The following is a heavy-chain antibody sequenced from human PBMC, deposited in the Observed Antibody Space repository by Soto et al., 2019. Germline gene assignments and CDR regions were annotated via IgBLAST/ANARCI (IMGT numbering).Heavy chain of an antibody. CDR3: ARDGLTFGGD. D-gene: IGHD3-16*01. V-gene: IGHV3-21*06. CDR2: ISSSSAYI. Sequence: EVHLVEAGGGLVKPGESLTLSCAASGFTFGSFTLNWVRQAPGKGLEWVSSISSSSAYIYYAESVKGRFTISRDNARSTLYLKMNSLRLDATAVYFCARDGLTFGGDWGQGTLVAVSS. J-gene: IGHJ4*02. CDR1: GFTFGSFT.